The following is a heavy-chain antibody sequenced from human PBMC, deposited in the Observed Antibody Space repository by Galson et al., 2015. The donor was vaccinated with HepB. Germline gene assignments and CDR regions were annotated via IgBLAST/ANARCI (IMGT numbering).Heavy chain of an antibody. D-gene: IGHD4/OR15-4a*01. CDR1: GFSFSSYW. Sequence: SLRLSCAVSGFSFSSYWMSWVRQGPGKGLEWVANIREDGGLKDYVDSVKGRFTISRDNAKSLVYLEMNSLRGEDTGVYYCARDEYGGYYANWGQGTLVTVSS. V-gene: IGHV3-7*01. CDR3: ARDEYGGYYAN. CDR2: IREDGGLK. J-gene: IGHJ4*02.